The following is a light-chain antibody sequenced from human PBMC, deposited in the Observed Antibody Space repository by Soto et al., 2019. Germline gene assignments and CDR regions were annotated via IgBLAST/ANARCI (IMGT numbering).Light chain of an antibody. J-gene: IGKJ4*02. CDR1: QTVGSS. CDR3: QQRNYWPLT. CDR2: DSS. Sequence: EIVLTQSPATLSLSPGERATLSCRASQTVGSSLAWYQQKPGQAPRLLINDSSNRATGIPARCSGSGSGTDFTLTIISLEPEDFAVYYCQQRNYWPLTFGGGNKVEIK. V-gene: IGKV3-11*01.